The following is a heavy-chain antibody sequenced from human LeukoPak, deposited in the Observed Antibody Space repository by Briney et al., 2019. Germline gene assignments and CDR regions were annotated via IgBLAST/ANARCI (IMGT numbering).Heavy chain of an antibody. Sequence: GGSLRLSCAASGFTFSSYWMGWVRQAPGKGLEWVANIKQDGSEKYYVDSVKGRFTISRDNAKNSLYLQMNSLRAEDTAVYYCARDYYGDSTYFDYWGQGTLVTVSS. CDR1: GFTFSSYW. CDR3: ARDYYGDSTYFDY. CDR2: IKQDGSEK. J-gene: IGHJ4*02. D-gene: IGHD4-17*01. V-gene: IGHV3-7*01.